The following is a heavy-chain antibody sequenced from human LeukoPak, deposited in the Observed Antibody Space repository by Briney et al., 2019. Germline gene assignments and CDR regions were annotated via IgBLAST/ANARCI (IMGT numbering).Heavy chain of an antibody. CDR1: GFNFNYFA. CDR3: SRIKYCSNSGYHFDY. V-gene: IGHV3-23*01. D-gene: IGHD2-15*01. CDR2: LGDSGSGR. Sequence: GGSLRLSCSASGFNFNYFAMSWVRQAPGKRLEWVSTLGDSGSGRSYADSVGGRFTISRDNSRNMVYHQMHSLRVDDSAVYYCSRIKYCSNSGYHFDYWGQGTLVTVSS. J-gene: IGHJ4*02.